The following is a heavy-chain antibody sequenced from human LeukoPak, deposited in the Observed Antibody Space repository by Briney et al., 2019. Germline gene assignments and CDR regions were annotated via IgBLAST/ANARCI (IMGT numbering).Heavy chain of an antibody. CDR3: ARDRWYDGSGYIAAFDY. V-gene: IGHV3-33*01. D-gene: IGHD3-22*01. Sequence: GGSLRLSCEASGFTFSRFGMHWVRQAPGKGLEWVAVIWYDGSNQDYADSVKGRFTISRDNSKNTLYLQVSSLRAEDTAVYYCARDRWYDGSGYIAAFDYWGQGTLVTVSS. CDR2: IWYDGSNQ. J-gene: IGHJ4*02. CDR1: GFTFSRFG.